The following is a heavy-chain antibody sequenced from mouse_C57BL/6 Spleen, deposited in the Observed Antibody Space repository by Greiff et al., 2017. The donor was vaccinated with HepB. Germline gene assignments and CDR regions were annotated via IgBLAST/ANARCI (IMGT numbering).Heavy chain of an antibody. CDR1: GYSFTSYY. Sequence: VQLQESGPELVKPGASVKISCKASGYSFTSYYIHWVKQRPGQGLEWIGWIYPGSGNTKYNEKFKGKATLTADTSTSTAYMQLSRLTSEDTAVYYCARVGNYDYFDYWGQGTTLTVSS. D-gene: IGHD2-1*01. CDR2: IYPGSGNT. V-gene: IGHV1-66*01. CDR3: ARVGNYDYFDY. J-gene: IGHJ2*01.